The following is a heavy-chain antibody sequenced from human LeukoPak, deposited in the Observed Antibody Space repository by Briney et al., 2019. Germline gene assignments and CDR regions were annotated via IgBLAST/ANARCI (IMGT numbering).Heavy chain of an antibody. CDR1: GFTFSSYG. J-gene: IGHJ3*02. CDR2: IWYGGSNK. D-gene: IGHD5-24*01. V-gene: IGHV3-30*02. CDR3: AKSDMATPGAFDI. Sequence: PGGSLRLSCAASGFTFSSYGMHWVRQAPGKGLEWVAVIWYGGSNKYYADSVKGRFTISRDNSKNTLYLQMNSLRAEDTAVYYCAKSDMATPGAFDIWGQGTMVTVSS.